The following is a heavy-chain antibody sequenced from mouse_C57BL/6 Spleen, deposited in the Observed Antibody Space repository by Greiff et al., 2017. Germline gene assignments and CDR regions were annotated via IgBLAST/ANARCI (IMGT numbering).Heavy chain of an antibody. D-gene: IGHD2-5*01. J-gene: IGHJ4*01. CDR1: GYTFTSYW. V-gene: IGHV1-74*01. CDR3: AIDESNYDDAMDY. CDR2: IHPSDSDT. Sequence: QVQLKQPGAELVKPGASVKVSCKASGYTFTSYWMHWVKQRPGQGLEWIGRIHPSDSDTNYNQKFKGKATLTVDKSSSTAYMQLSSLTSEDSAVXDCAIDESNYDDAMDYWGQGTSVTVSS.